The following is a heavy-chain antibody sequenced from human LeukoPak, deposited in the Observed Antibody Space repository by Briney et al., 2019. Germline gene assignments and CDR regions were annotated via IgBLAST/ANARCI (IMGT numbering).Heavy chain of an antibody. CDR2: IYYSGST. CDR1: GGSISSGGYY. J-gene: IGHJ4*02. V-gene: IGHV4-31*03. CDR3: ARDQGSYLDY. Sequence: SETLSLTCTVSGGSISSGGYYWSWIRQHPGKGLEWIGYIYYSGSTYYNPSLKSRVTISVGTSKNQFSLKLSSVTAADTAVYYCARDQGSYLDYWGQGTLVTVSS.